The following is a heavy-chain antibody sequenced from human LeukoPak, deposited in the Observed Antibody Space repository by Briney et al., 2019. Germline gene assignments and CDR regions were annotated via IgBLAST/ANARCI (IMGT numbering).Heavy chain of an antibody. CDR2: ISGNGGST. V-gene: IGHV3-23*01. J-gene: IGHJ2*01. CDR3: VTTWGAHYWYFDL. CDR1: QFNFNKFG. D-gene: IGHD1-26*01. Sequence: GGSLRLSCATSQFNFNKFGMTWVRQAPGKGLEWVSSISGNGGSTQYADSVQGRFAISRDNSKNTLYLQMNSLRAEDTAVYYCVTTWGAHYWYFDLWGRGALVTVSS.